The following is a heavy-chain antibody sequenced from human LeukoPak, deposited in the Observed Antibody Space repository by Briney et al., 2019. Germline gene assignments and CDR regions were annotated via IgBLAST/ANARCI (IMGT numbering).Heavy chain of an antibody. CDR1: GGTFSSYA. V-gene: IGHV1-69*05. CDR2: IIPIFGTA. D-gene: IGHD3-3*01. J-gene: IGHJ4*02. CDR3: AVSLFGVVNTYFDY. Sequence: ASVKVSCKASGGTFSSYAISWVRQAPGQGLEWMGGIIPIFGTANYAQKFQGRVTITTDESTSTAYMELSSLRSEDTAVYYCAVSLFGVVNTYFDYWGQGTLVTVSS.